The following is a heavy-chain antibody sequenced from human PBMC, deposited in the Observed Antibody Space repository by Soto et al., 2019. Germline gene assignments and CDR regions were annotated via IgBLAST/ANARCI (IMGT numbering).Heavy chain of an antibody. CDR3: ARELSTIVRAYN. V-gene: IGHV3-21*02. D-gene: IGHD3-10*01. Sequence: EVQLVESGGGLVKPGGSLRLSCAASGFTFTSHNIYWFHQAPGKGLEWVSSISPYDHSMYYPDSVNGRFTVSKDNAKSSVYLQMDSLRAEDTAMYYCARELSTIVRAYNWGQGTLVTVSS. CDR1: GFTFTSHN. J-gene: IGHJ4*02. CDR2: ISPYDHSM.